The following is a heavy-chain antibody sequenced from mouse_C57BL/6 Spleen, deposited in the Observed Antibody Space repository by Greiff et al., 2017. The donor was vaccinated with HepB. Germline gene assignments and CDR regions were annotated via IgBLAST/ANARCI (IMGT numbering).Heavy chain of an antibody. D-gene: IGHD2-5*01. V-gene: IGHV1-50*01. CDR3: ARDYSNYEDY. J-gene: IGHJ2*01. Sequence: VQLQQSGAELVKPGASVKLSCKASGYTFTSYWMQWVKQRPGQGLEWIGEIDPSDSYTNYNQKFKGKATLTVDTSSSTAYMQLSSLTSEDSAVYYCARDYSNYEDYWGQGTTLTVSS. CDR1: GYTFTSYW. CDR2: IDPSDSYT.